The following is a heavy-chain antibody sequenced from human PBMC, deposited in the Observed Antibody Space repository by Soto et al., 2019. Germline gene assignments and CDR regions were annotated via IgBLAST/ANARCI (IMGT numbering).Heavy chain of an antibody. J-gene: IGHJ4*02. CDR1: GGSISSYY. D-gene: IGHD6-19*01. CDR2: IYYSGST. V-gene: IGHV4-59*01. Sequence: QVQLQESGPGLVKPSETLSLTCTVSGGSISSYYWSWIRQPPGKGLEWIGYIYYSGSTNYNPSLKSRVTXXVXTXXNPFSLKLSSVTAADTAVYYCAREEAVAGTAPFDYWGQGTLVTVSS. CDR3: AREEAVAGTAPFDY.